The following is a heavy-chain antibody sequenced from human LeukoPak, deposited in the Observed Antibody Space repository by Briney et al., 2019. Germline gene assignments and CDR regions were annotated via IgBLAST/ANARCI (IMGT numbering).Heavy chain of an antibody. Sequence: SETLYLTCTVSGGSISSYYWSWIRQPPGKGLEWIGYIYTSGSTNYNPSLKSRVTISVDTSKNQFSLKLSSVTAADTAVYYCARLGNNYYDSSGYYGDYYYYYMDVWGKGTTVTVSS. CDR3: ARLGNNYYDSSGYYGDYYYYYMDV. CDR2: IYTSGST. D-gene: IGHD3-22*01. V-gene: IGHV4-4*09. J-gene: IGHJ6*03. CDR1: GGSISSYY.